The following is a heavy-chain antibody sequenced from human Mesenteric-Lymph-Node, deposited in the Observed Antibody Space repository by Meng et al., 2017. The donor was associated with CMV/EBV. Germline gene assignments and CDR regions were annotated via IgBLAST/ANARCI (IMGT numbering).Heavy chain of an antibody. CDR3: ARGEGLVPAASAEYFQH. D-gene: IGHD2-2*01. J-gene: IGHJ1*01. V-gene: IGHV1-46*01. Sequence: ASVKVSCKASGFSFTTYYVHWVRQAPGQGLEWMGIINPSSGRTDYAQKFQGRVTVTRDTSTNTVYMELSSLRFEDTAVYFCARGEGLVPAASAEYFQHWGQGTLDTVSS. CDR1: GFSFTTYY. CDR2: INPSSGRT.